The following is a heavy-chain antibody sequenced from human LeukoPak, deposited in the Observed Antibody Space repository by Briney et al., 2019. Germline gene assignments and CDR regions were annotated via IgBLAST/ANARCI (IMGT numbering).Heavy chain of an antibody. V-gene: IGHV3-64D*06. CDR3: TLPVLGF. CDR2: ISSNGGRT. D-gene: IGHD3-10*01. CDR1: GFTFSSYA. J-gene: IGHJ4*02. Sequence: PGGSLTLSCSASGFTFSSYAMHWVRQAPEKGLQYVSDISSNGGRTYYADSVKDRFTISTDNSKNSLYLQMSSLRTDDAAVYYCTLPVLGFGGQGTLVTVSS.